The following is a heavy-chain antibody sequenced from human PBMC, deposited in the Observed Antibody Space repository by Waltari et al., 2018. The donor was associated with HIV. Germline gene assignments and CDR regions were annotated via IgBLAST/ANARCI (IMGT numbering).Heavy chain of an antibody. CDR3: ARTYCSGGSCYSNYFHY. Sequence: QLQLQESGPGLVKSSETLSVTCTVSGGSISSSSYYWGCMRQPPGKGLEWIGSIYYSGSTYYNPSLKSRVTISVDTSKNQFSLKLSSVTAADTAVYYCARTYCSGGSCYSNYFHYWGQGTLVTVSS. CDR1: GGSISSSSYY. CDR2: IYYSGST. J-gene: IGHJ4*02. V-gene: IGHV4-39*07. D-gene: IGHD2-15*01.